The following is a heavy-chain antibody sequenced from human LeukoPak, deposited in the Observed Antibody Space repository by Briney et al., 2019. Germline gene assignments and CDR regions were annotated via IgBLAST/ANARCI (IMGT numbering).Heavy chain of an antibody. V-gene: IGHV3-23*01. J-gene: IGHJ6*03. D-gene: IGHD2-15*01. CDR1: GFTFSSYA. CDR2: ISHTGGSP. Sequence: GGSLRLSCAASGFTFSSYAMSWVRQAPGKGLEWVSSISHTGGSPYYADSVKGRFTVSRDNSKNTLYLQMNSLTVEDTAIYYCAKNADRGAYCRGGSCYPYYYYYMDVWGTGTTATISS. CDR3: AKNADRGAYCRGGSCYPYYYYYMDV.